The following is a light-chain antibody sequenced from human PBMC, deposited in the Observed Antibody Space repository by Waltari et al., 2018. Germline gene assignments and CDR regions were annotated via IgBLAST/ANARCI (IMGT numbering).Light chain of an antibody. J-gene: IGLJ3*02. CDR2: RNN. Sequence: QAGLTQPPSVYKDLRQTATLTCTGNSNNVGNLGAAWLQQHQGHPPKLLSYRNNARPSGISERFSASRSGNTASLTITGLQAEDEADYYCSTWDSSLSGWVFGGGTKLTVL. V-gene: IGLV10-54*04. CDR1: SNNVGNLG. CDR3: STWDSSLSGWV.